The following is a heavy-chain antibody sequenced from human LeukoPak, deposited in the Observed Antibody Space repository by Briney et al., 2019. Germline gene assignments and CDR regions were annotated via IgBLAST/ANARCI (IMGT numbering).Heavy chain of an antibody. Sequence: GGSLRLSCAASGFTVSSNYMSWVRQASGKGLEWVSIIYSGGSTSYADSVKGRFTISRDNSKNTLYLQMNSLRAEDTAVYYCARDRKGGIAAAVLYYWGQGTLVTVSS. CDR1: GFTVSSNY. CDR2: IYSGGST. D-gene: IGHD6-13*01. V-gene: IGHV3-53*01. J-gene: IGHJ4*02. CDR3: ARDRKGGIAAAVLYY.